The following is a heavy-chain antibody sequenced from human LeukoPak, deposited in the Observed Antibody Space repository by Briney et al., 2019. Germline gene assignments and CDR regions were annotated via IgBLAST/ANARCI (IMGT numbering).Heavy chain of an antibody. CDR1: GGSISSYY. V-gene: IGHV4-4*07. Sequence: SETLSLTCTVSGGSISSYYWSWIRQPAGKGLEWIGRIYTSGSTNYNPSLKSRVTMSVDTSKNQFSLKLSSVTAADTAVYYCARGPYSSSWYGTHYFDYWGQGTLVTVSS. D-gene: IGHD6-13*01. CDR2: IYTSGST. CDR3: ARGPYSSSWYGTHYFDY. J-gene: IGHJ4*02.